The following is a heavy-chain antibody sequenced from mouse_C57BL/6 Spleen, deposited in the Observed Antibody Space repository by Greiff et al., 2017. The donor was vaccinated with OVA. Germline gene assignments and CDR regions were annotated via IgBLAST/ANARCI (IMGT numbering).Heavy chain of an antibody. CDR2: INPSNGGT. J-gene: IGHJ4*01. V-gene: IGHV1-53*01. Sequence: QVQLQQSGTELVKPGASVKLSCKASGYTFTSYWMHWVKQRPGQGLEWIGNINPSNGGTNYNEKFKSKATLTVDKSSSTAYMQLSSLTSEDSAVYYCAREEYDYDGDYYAMDYWGQGTSVTVSS. CDR3: AREEYDYDGDYYAMDY. D-gene: IGHD2-4*01. CDR1: GYTFTSYW.